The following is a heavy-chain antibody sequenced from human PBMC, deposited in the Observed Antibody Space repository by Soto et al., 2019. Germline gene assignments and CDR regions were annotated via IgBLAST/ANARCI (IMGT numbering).Heavy chain of an antibody. V-gene: IGHV3-15*07. CDR3: TTLVAVAGTVY. J-gene: IGHJ4*02. Sequence: GGSLRVCWAASGFTFDEEAMHWFRQAPGKGLEWVGRIKSKTHGGTTDYAAPVKGRFTISRDDSKNTLYLQMNSLKTEDTDVYYCTTLVAVAGTVYWRQGTLVTLSS. CDR2: IKSKTHGGTT. CDR1: GFTFDEEA. D-gene: IGHD6-19*01.